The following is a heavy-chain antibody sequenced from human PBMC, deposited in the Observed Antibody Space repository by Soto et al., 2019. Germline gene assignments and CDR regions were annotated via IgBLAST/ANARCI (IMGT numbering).Heavy chain of an antibody. CDR2: IYYSGST. CDR3: AREGRAYGDSVGDY. CDR1: GGSISSGNYY. D-gene: IGHD4-17*01. J-gene: IGHJ4*02. Sequence: LSLTCTVSGGSISSGNYYWSWILQPPGKGLEWIGYIYYSGSTYYNPSLKSRVTISVDTSKNQFSLKLSSVTAADTAVYYCAREGRAYGDSVGDYWGQGTLVTVSS. V-gene: IGHV4-30-4*01.